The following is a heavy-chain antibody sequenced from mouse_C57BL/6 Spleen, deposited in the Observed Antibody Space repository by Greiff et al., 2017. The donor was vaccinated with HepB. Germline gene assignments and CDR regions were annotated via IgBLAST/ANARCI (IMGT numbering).Heavy chain of an antibody. Sequence: VQLQQSGAELVRPGTSVKVSCKASGYAFTNYLIEWVKQRPGQGLEWIGVINPGRGGTNYNEKFKGKATLTADKSSSTAYMQLSSLTSEDSAVYFCASSRITTVVARGYFDVWGTGTTVTVSS. J-gene: IGHJ1*03. CDR2: INPGRGGT. D-gene: IGHD1-1*01. CDR3: ASSRITTVVARGYFDV. V-gene: IGHV1-54*01. CDR1: GYAFTNYL.